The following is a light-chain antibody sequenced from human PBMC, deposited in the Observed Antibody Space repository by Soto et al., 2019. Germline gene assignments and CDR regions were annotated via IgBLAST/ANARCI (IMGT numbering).Light chain of an antibody. CDR1: RSDIGAYNF. Sequence: QSALTQPASVSGSPGQSITISCTGTRSDIGAYNFVSWYQQHPGEVPKLILYDVNVRPSGVSNRLSGSKSGNTASLTISGLQAEDAADYYCPSWTTSPTMIFGGGTKVTVL. CDR3: PSWTTSPTMI. CDR2: DVN. J-gene: IGLJ2*01. V-gene: IGLV2-14*03.